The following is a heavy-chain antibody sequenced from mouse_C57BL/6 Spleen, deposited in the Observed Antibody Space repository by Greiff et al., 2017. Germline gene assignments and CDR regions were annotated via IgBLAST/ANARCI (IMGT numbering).Heavy chain of an antibody. Sequence: VQLQQSGAELARPGASVKLSCKASGYTFTSYGISWVKQRTGQGLEWIGEIYPRSGNTYYNEKFKGKATLTADKSSSTAYMELRSLTSEDSAVYFCEEGSYDYDEDAMDYWGQGTSVTVSS. CDR2: IYPRSGNT. D-gene: IGHD2-4*01. J-gene: IGHJ4*01. CDR3: EEGSYDYDEDAMDY. V-gene: IGHV1-81*01. CDR1: GYTFTSYG.